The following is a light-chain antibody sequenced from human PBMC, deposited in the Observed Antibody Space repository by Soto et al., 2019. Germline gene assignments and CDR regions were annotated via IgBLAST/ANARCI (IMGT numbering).Light chain of an antibody. V-gene: IGKV1-12*01. Sequence: DIPMTQSPSSVSASVGDRVTITCRASQDIKYWLAWYQQKPGKAPNLLIYAASSLQSGVPSRFSGRGSGTDFALTISSLQPEDFATYYCQQGNSFPVTFGQGTKLEIQ. CDR2: AAS. CDR1: QDIKYW. J-gene: IGKJ2*01. CDR3: QQGNSFPVT.